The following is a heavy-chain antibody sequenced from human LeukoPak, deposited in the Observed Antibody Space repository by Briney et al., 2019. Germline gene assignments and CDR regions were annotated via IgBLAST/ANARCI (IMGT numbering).Heavy chain of an antibody. CDR3: ARASYSYDISGWVPFDY. CDR1: GASISGSSHYY. CDR2: IYYSGST. D-gene: IGHD3-22*01. V-gene: IGHV4-39*01. J-gene: IGHJ4*02. Sequence: TSETLSLTCTVSGASISGSSHYYWGWIRQPPGKGLEWIGSIYYSGSTYYNPSLKSRVTISVDTSKNQFSLKLSSVTAADTAVYYCARASYSYDISGWVPFDYWGQGTLVTVSS.